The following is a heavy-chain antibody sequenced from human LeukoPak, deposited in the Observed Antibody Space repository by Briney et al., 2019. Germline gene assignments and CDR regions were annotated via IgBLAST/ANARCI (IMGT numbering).Heavy chain of an antibody. J-gene: IGHJ3*02. V-gene: IGHV3-23*01. Sequence: GRSLSLSCAASGFTLTSYAMSWVRQAPGKGLEWVSRISGRGRGGIPSYADSVKGRSTISRDNSRNTLYLQLNSLRVEDTALYYCARFRNDFWTGYPSDAFDIWGQGTMVTVSS. CDR1: GFTLTSYA. D-gene: IGHD3/OR15-3a*01. CDR2: ISGRGRGGIP. CDR3: ARFRNDFWTGYPSDAFDI.